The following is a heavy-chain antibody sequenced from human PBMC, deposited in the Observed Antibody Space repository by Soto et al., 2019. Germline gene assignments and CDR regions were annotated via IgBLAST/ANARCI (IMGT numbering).Heavy chain of an antibody. D-gene: IGHD6-13*01. CDR1: GFTFSSYI. J-gene: IGHJ5*02. CDR3: ARVLAAAGTGGNWFDP. Sequence: GGSLRLSCAASGFTFSSYIMNWVRQAPGKGLKWVSSISSSSSYIYYADSVKGRFTISRDNAKNSLYLQMNSLRAEDTAVYYCARVLAAAGTGGNWFDPWGQGTLVTVSS. CDR2: ISSSSSYI. V-gene: IGHV3-21*01.